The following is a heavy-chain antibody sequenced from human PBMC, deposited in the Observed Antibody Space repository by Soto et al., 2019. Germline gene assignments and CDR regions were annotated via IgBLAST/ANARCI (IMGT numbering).Heavy chain of an antibody. Sequence: GGSLRLSCAASGFTFSSYSMNWVRQAPGKGLEWVSSISSSSSYIYYADSVKGRFTISRDNAKNSLYLQMNSLRAEDTAVYYCARDPLGYCSGGSCYQQFLVWGKGTTVTVSS. V-gene: IGHV3-21*01. CDR1: GFTFSSYS. D-gene: IGHD2-15*01. CDR3: ARDPLGYCSGGSCYQQFLV. CDR2: ISSSSSYI. J-gene: IGHJ6*04.